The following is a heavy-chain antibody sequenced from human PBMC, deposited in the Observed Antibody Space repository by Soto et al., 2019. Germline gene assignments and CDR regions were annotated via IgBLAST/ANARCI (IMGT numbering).Heavy chain of an antibody. CDR3: AGGYDIGAYYYYGMDV. CDR1: GGTFSSYT. D-gene: IGHD5-12*01. V-gene: IGHV1-69*02. CDR2: IIPILGIA. Sequence: ASVKVSCKASGGTFSSYTISWVRQAPGQGLEWMGRIIPILGIANYAQKFQGRVTITADKSTSTAYMELSSLRSEDTAVYYCAGGYDIGAYYYYGMDVWGQGTTVTVSS. J-gene: IGHJ6*02.